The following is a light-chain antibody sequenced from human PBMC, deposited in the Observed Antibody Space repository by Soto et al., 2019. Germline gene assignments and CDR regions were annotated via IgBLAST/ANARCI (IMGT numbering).Light chain of an antibody. CDR2: GNS. CDR3: PSYDSSLSGWV. J-gene: IGLJ3*02. CDR1: SSNIGAGYD. Sequence: QLVLTQPPSVSGAPGQRVTISCTGSSSNIGAGYDVHWYQQLPGTAPKPLIYGNSNRPSGVPDRFSGSKSGTSASLAITGLRAEDEADYYCPSYDSSLSGWVFGGGTKLTVL. V-gene: IGLV1-40*01.